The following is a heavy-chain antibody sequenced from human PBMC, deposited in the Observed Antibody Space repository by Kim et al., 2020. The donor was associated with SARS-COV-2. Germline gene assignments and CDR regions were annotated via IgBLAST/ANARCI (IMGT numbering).Heavy chain of an antibody. D-gene: IGHD2-2*01. V-gene: IGHV3-15*01. CDR2: IKSKTDGGTT. Sequence: GGSLRLSCAASGFTFSNAWMSWVRQAPGKGLEWVGRIKSKTDGGTTNYAAPVKGRFTISRDDSKNTLYLQMNSLKTEDTAVYYCTTAVIVVVPAAHLDYWGQGTLVTVSS. CDR1: GFTFSNAW. J-gene: IGHJ4*02. CDR3: TTAVIVVVPAAHLDY.